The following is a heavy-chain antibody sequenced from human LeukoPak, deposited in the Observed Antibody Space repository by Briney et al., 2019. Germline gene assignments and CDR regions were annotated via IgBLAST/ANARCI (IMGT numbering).Heavy chain of an antibody. Sequence: GGSLRLSCETSGFFFSRFDMNWVRQAPGKGLEWVSSISRNNDNIYYTESVRGRFTVSRDNSKNTLYLQMNSLRAEDTAVYYCARDRDIGMDVWGKGSSVTVYS. CDR1: GFFFSRFD. J-gene: IGHJ6*04. D-gene: IGHD2-15*01. CDR2: ISRNNDNI. V-gene: IGHV3-48*01. CDR3: ARDRDIGMDV.